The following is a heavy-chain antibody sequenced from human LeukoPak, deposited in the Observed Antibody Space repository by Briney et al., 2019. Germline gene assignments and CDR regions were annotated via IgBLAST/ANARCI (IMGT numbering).Heavy chain of an antibody. J-gene: IGHJ4*02. Sequence: SETLSLTCAVYGGSFSGYYWSWIRQPPGKGLEWIGEINHSGSTNYNPSLKSRVTISVDTSKNQFSLKLTSVTPADTAVYYCAKTAKYYYGSETYYFFEYWGQGTLVTVSS. CDR1: GGSFSGYY. CDR2: INHSGST. D-gene: IGHD3-10*01. CDR3: AKTAKYYYGSETYYFFEY. V-gene: IGHV4-34*01.